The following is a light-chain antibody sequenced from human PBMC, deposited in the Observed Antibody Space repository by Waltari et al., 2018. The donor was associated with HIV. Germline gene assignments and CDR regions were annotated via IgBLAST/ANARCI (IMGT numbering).Light chain of an antibody. CDR1: IHNFACQG. CDR2: RNN. J-gene: IGLJ3*02. CDR3: SAWEGRLAAWV. V-gene: IGLV10-54*04. Sequence: QAGLTQPPSVSKALGQTATLPCPGDIHNFACQGAAWLHTHQGHPPKRLSHRNNNRPSGSSQRFSASRSGYLASLTITGLQPEDEADYYCSAWEGRLAAWVFGGGTKLIVL.